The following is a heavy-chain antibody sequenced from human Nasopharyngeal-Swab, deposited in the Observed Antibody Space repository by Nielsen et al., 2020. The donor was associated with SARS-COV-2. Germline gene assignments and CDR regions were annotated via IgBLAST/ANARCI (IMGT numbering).Heavy chain of an antibody. J-gene: IGHJ6*02. CDR3: ARGLVVVPAARGYGMDV. Sequence: SETLSLTCAVYGGSFSGYYWSWIRQPPGKGLERIGEINHSGSTNYNPSLKSRVTISVDTSKNQFSLKLSSVTAADTAVYYCARGLVVVPAARGYGMDVWGQGTTVTVSS. D-gene: IGHD2-2*01. CDR1: GGSFSGYY. CDR2: INHSGST. V-gene: IGHV4-34*01.